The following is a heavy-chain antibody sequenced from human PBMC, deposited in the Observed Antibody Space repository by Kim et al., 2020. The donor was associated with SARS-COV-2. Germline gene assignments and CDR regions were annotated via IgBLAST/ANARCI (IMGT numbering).Heavy chain of an antibody. CDR1: GFTFSSYG. CDR2: IWYDGSNK. Sequence: GGSLRLSCAASGFTFSSYGMHWVRQAPGKGLEWVAVIWYDGSNKYYADSVKGRFTISRDNSKNTLYLQMNSLRAEDTAVYYCARDRVQLWFPIDYGMDVWGQGTTVTVSS. J-gene: IGHJ6*02. CDR3: ARDRVQLWFPIDYGMDV. D-gene: IGHD5-18*01. V-gene: IGHV3-33*01.